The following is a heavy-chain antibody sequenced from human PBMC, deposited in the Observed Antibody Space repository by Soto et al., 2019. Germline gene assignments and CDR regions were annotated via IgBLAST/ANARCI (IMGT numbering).Heavy chain of an antibody. D-gene: IGHD1-20*01. J-gene: IGHJ1*01. CDR3: ATHNWNLDP. CDR2: MYYSGST. V-gene: IGHV4-39*01. CDR1: GDSIRSTTYY. Sequence: QLQLQESGPGLVKPSETLSLTCTVSGDSIRSTTYYWGWIRQPPGKGLEWIGSMYYSGSTYYNPSLKGRVNISVDMSNNQFSLKLSSVTAADTAVYYCATHNWNLDPWGQGTLVIVSS.